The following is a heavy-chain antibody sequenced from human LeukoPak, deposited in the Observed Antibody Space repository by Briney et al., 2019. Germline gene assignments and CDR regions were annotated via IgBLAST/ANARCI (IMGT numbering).Heavy chain of an antibody. Sequence: GRSLRLSCAASGFTFSSYAMHWVRQAPGKGLEWVAIIWYDGSNKNYADSVKGRFTISRDNSKNTLYLQMNSLRAEDTAVYYCATEYDYWGQGTLVTVSS. CDR1: GFTFSSYA. J-gene: IGHJ4*02. V-gene: IGHV3-33*08. D-gene: IGHD2/OR15-2a*01. CDR2: IWYDGSNK. CDR3: ATEYDY.